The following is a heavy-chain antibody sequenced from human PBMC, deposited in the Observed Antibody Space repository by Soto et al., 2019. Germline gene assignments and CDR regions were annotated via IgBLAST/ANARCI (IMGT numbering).Heavy chain of an antibody. D-gene: IGHD2-2*01. Sequence: EVQLVETGGGLIQPGGSLRLSCAASGFTVSNTYMPWVRQPPGKGLECVSVIYTAGGTNSAASVKGRFIITRDNSKNTLYLQMNSLRAEDKAVYYCARAVPVAKGGVDPWGQGTLVTVSS. CDR1: GFTVSNTY. V-gene: IGHV3-53*02. CDR3: ARAVPVAKGGVDP. CDR2: IYTAGGT. J-gene: IGHJ5*02.